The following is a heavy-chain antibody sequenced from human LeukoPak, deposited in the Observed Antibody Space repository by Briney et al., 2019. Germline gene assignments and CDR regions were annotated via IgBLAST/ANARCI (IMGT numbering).Heavy chain of an antibody. V-gene: IGHV1-18*01. Sequence: ASVKVSCRASGYTFTSYGISWVRQAPGQGLEWMGWISAYNGNTNYAQKLQGRVAMTTDTSTSTAYMELRSLRSDDTAVYYCARWLWFTTGLEGFDYWGQGTLVTVSS. CDR2: ISAYNGNT. D-gene: IGHD3-10*01. CDR3: ARWLWFTTGLEGFDY. J-gene: IGHJ4*02. CDR1: GYTFTSYG.